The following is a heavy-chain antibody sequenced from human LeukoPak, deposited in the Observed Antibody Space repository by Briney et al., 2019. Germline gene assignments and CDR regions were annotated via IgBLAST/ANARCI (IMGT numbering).Heavy chain of an antibody. CDR1: GGSIINHY. V-gene: IGHV4-4*07. J-gene: IGHJ5*02. D-gene: IGHD6-19*01. CDR2: IYSSGSA. Sequence: PSETLSLTCTVSGGSIINHYWSWVRQPAGKGLEWIGRIYSSGSANYSPSLKSRVSMSIDTFNNHFSLNLTSVTAADTALYFCARDVRYASGWSTPESWGQGTLVTVSA. CDR3: ARDVRYASGWSTPES.